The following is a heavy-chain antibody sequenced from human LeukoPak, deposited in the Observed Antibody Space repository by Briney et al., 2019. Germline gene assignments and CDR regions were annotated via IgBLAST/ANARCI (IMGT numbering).Heavy chain of an antibody. CDR1: GGSFSGYY. J-gene: IGHJ2*01. CDR3: ARGPPGYWYFDL. V-gene: IGHV4-34*01. Sequence: PSETLSLTCAVYGGSFSGYYCSWIRQPPGKGLEWIGDINHSGSTNYNPSLTSRVTISVDRSKNQFSLKLRSVTAADTAVYYCARGPPGYWYFDLWGRGTLVTVSS. CDR2: INHSGST.